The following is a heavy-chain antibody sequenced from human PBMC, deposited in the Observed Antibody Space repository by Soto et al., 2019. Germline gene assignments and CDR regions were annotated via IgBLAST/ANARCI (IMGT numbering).Heavy chain of an antibody. V-gene: IGHV1-8*01. CDR2: MNPNSGNT. D-gene: IGHD3-3*01. CDR3: ARDVMSGYSVYGMDV. CDR1: GYTFTSYD. J-gene: IGHJ6*02. Sequence: ASVKVSCKASGYTFTSYDINWVRQATGQGLEWMGWMNPNSGNTGYAQKFQGRVTMTRDTSISTAYMELSRLRSDDTAVYCCARDVMSGYSVYGMDVWGQGTTVTVSS.